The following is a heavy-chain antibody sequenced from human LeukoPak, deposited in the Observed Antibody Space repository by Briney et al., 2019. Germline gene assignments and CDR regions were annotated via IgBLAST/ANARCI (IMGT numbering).Heavy chain of an antibody. CDR3: AKYPGGFTGIVNYYHMDV. V-gene: IGHV3-23*01. J-gene: IGHJ6*03. CDR1: GFTFSSYA. D-gene: IGHD1-26*01. CDR2: ISGSGGST. Sequence: PGGSLRLSCAASGFTFSSYAMSWVRQPPGKGLEWVSAISGSGGSTYYADSVKGRFTISRDNSKNTLYLQMNSLRAEDTALYYCAKYPGGFTGIVNYYHMDVWGKGTTVSVSS.